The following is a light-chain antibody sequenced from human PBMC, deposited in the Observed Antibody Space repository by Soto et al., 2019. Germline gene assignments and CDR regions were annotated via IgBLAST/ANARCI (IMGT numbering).Light chain of an antibody. Sequence: DIQMTQSPSSLSASVGDKVTITCRASQDIAAYLAWYQHKPGRAPELLIHAASSLQSGVPSRFSGSGSGTDFTLTINSLQPEDFASYYCLQDYGDSWTFGQGTKVDIK. CDR2: AAS. CDR3: LQDYGDSWT. V-gene: IGKV1-12*01. J-gene: IGKJ1*01. CDR1: QDIAAY.